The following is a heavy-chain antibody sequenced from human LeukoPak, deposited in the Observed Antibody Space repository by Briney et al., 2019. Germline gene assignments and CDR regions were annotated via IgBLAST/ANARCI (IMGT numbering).Heavy chain of an antibody. J-gene: IGHJ6*04. CDR1: GGSFSGYY. CDR3: TRGPYDILTGPIGMDV. V-gene: IGHV4-34*01. CDR2: INHSGST. Sequence: SETLSLTCAVYGGSFSGYYWSWIRQPPGKGLEWIGEINHSGSTNYNPSLKSRVTISVDTSKNQFSLKLSSVTAADTAVYYCTRGPYDILTGPIGMDVWGKGTTVTVSS. D-gene: IGHD3-9*01.